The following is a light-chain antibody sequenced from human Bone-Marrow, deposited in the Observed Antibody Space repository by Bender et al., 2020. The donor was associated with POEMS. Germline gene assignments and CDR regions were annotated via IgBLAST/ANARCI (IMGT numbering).Light chain of an antibody. V-gene: IGLV2-18*02. CDR3: SSYTTRYTFV. J-gene: IGLJ3*02. CDR2: EVS. CDR1: SSDVGSYDR. Sequence: QSALTQPPSVSGSPGQSVTISCTGASSDVGSYDRVSWFQQPPGTAPKLMIYEVSNRPSGVPDRFSGSKSGNTASLTISGLQAEDEADYYCSSYTTRYTFVFGGGTKLTVL.